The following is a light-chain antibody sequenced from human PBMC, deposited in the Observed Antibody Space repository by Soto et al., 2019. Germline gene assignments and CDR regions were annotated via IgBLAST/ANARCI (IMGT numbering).Light chain of an antibody. J-gene: IGKJ4*01. CDR1: QSVSSY. V-gene: IGKV3-15*01. CDR2: GAS. Sequence: EIVMTQSPATLSVSPGERVTLSCRASQSVSSYLAWYQQKPGQAPRLLIYGASTGATGIPARFSGSGSGTEFIHTISSLQSEDFAVYYCQQYSKWPLTFGGGTKVEIK. CDR3: QQYSKWPLT.